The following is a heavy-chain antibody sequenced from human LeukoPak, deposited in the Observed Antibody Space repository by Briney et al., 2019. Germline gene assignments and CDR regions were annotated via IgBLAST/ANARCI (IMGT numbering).Heavy chain of an antibody. CDR3: ATNYYVSGSPLYYYYYMDV. V-gene: IGHV1-2*02. D-gene: IGHD3-10*01. Sequence: ASVKVSCKASGYTFTAYYMHWVRQALGQGLEWMGWIDPKSGVTNYSQRFQGRVTMTRDTSISTAYMELSSLRSDDTAVYYCATNYYVSGSPLYYYYYMDVWGKGTTVTVSS. CDR2: IDPKSGVT. J-gene: IGHJ6*03. CDR1: GYTFTAYY.